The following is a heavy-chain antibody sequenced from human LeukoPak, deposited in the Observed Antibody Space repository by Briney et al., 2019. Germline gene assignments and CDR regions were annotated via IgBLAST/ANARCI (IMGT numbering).Heavy chain of an antibody. V-gene: IGHV4-39*01. CDR2: IYYSGST. CDR1: GGSISSSSYF. D-gene: IGHD3-10*01. CDR3: ARHSDYGSGSHPGYFDY. J-gene: IGHJ4*02. Sequence: SETLSLTCTVSGGSISSSSYFWGWIRQPPGKGLEWIVSIYYSGSTYYNPSLKSRVTISVDTSKNQLSLKLSSVTAADTSVYYCARHSDYGSGSHPGYFDYWGQGTLVTVSS.